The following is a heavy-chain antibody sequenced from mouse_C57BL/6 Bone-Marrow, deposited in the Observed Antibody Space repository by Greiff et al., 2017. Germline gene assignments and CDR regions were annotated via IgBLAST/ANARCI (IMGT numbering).Heavy chain of an antibody. Sequence: EVQRVESGGGLVKPGGSLKLSCAASGFTFSDYGMHWVRQAPEKGLEWVAYISSGSSTIYYADTVKGRFTISRDNAKNTLFLQMTSLRSEDTAMYYCARRPYYYGSPYYYAMDYWGQGTSVTVSS. D-gene: IGHD1-1*01. J-gene: IGHJ4*01. CDR3: ARRPYYYGSPYYYAMDY. V-gene: IGHV5-17*01. CDR2: ISSGSSTI. CDR1: GFTFSDYG.